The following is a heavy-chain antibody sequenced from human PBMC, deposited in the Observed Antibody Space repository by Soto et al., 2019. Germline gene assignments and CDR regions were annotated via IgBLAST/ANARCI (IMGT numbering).Heavy chain of an antibody. CDR3: ARVGESSGYYFDY. V-gene: IGHV3-21*01. D-gene: IGHD3-22*01. J-gene: IGHJ4*02. CDR2: ISSGSSYI. Sequence: EVQLVESGGGLVKPGGSLRLSCAASGFTFSDSGMSWVRQAPGKGLEWVSSISSGSSYIYHADSVKGRFTISRDNAKNSLYLQMNSLRADDTAVYYCARVGESSGYYFDYWGQGTLVTVSS. CDR1: GFTFSDSG.